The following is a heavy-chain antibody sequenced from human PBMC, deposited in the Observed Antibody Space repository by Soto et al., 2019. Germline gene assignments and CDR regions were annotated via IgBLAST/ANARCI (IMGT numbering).Heavy chain of an antibody. CDR2: VVPILGTP. V-gene: IGHV1-69*01. CDR3: ASNRTYGSSLSGMDV. J-gene: IGHJ6*02. CDR1: GGSFETFI. Sequence: QVQLVQSGAEVKEPGSSVKVSCEASGGSFETFIMNWVRQTPGRGLEWMGGVVPILGTPTYAERFKGKVKFSAARSGGTTQMEVMCLRAEDSGICDCASNRTYGSSLSGMDVRGRGTAVIVYS. D-gene: IGHD3-10*01.